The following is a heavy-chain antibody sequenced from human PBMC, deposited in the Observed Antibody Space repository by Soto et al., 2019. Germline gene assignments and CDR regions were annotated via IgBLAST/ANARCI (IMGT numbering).Heavy chain of an antibody. D-gene: IGHD6-19*01. J-gene: IGHJ4*02. Sequence: EVQLVESGGGLVQPGGSLRLSCAASGFTFSSYAMHWVRQAPGKGLEYVSAISSNGGSTYYANSVKGRFTISRDNSKNTLYLQMGGLRAEDMAVYSCASSSSGWYFDYWGQGTLVTVSS. CDR2: ISSNGGST. CDR1: GFTFSSYA. V-gene: IGHV3-64*01. CDR3: ASSSSGWYFDY.